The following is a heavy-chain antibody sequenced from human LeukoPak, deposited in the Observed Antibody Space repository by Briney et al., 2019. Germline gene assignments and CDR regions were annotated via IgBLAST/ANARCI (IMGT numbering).Heavy chain of an antibody. J-gene: IGHJ4*02. CDR2: INSDGGTT. D-gene: IGHD3-10*01. CDR1: GFTFSSYG. V-gene: IGHV3-74*01. Sequence: GGSLRLSCAASGFTFSSYGMSWVRQAPGKGLEWVSGINSDGGTTTYADSVKGRFTISRDNAKNTLYLQMNNLRAEDTAIYYCATDSYVSGSYYRLFYWGQGTLVTVSS. CDR3: ATDSYVSGSYYRLFY.